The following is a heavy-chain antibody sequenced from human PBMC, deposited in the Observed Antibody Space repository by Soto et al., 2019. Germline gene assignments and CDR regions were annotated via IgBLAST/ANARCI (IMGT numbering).Heavy chain of an antibody. CDR1: GYTFTSYG. CDR3: ARDPGYGDYVGRYNWFDP. CDR2: ISAYNGNT. Sequence: ASVKVSCKASGYTFTSYGISWVRQAPGQGLEWMGWISAYNGNTNYAQKLQGRVTMTTDTSTSTAYMELRSLRSDDTAVYYCARDPGYGDYVGRYNWFDPWGQGTLVTVSS. V-gene: IGHV1-18*01. J-gene: IGHJ5*02. D-gene: IGHD4-17*01.